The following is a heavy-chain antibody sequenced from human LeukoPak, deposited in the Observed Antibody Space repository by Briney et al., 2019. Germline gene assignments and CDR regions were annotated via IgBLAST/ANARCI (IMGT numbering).Heavy chain of an antibody. CDR2: MYYTGST. CDR1: GGSISSDY. CDR3: ARVSVVYGMDV. Sequence: PSETLSPTCSVSGGSISSDYWSWIRQPPGKGLEWIGYMYYTGSTNYNPSFKSRVTISLATSKTQFSLKLSSVTPADTAVYYCARVSVVYGMDVWGQGTTVTVSS. V-gene: IGHV4-59*01. J-gene: IGHJ6*02.